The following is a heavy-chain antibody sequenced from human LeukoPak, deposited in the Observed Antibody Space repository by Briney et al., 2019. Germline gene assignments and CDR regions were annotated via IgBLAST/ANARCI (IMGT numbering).Heavy chain of an antibody. CDR3: ATFGYSSGWSHFDY. D-gene: IGHD6-19*01. Sequence: ASVKVSCKVSGYTLTELSMHWVRQAPGNGLEWMGGFDPEDGETIYAQKFQGRVTMTEDTSTDTAYMELSSLRSEDTAVYYCATFGYSSGWSHFDYWGQGTLVSVSS. CDR2: FDPEDGET. V-gene: IGHV1-24*01. J-gene: IGHJ4*02. CDR1: GYTLTELS.